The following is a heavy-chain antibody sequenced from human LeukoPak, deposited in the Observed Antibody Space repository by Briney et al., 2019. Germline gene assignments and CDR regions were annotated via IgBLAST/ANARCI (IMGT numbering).Heavy chain of an antibody. V-gene: IGHV4-59*01. CDR3: ARGGSYAQYYFDY. Sequence: SETLSLTCTVSGGSISSYYWSWIRQPPGKGLEWIGYIYYSGSTNYNPSLKSRVTISVDTSKNQFSLKLSAVTAADTAVYYCARGGSYAQYYFDYWGQGTLVTVSS. J-gene: IGHJ4*02. D-gene: IGHD1-26*01. CDR1: GGSISSYY. CDR2: IYYSGST.